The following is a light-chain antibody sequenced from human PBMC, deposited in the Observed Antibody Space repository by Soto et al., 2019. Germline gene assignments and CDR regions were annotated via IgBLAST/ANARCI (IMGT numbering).Light chain of an antibody. CDR2: VAS. CDR1: QSVSSN. Sequence: EIVMTQSPATLSVSPGEIATLSFSASQSVSSNLAWYQQKPGQAPRVLIYVASTRATGIPARFSGSGSGTDFTLSISRVEPEDFAVYYCQQYGTSPWTFGQGTKVDIK. J-gene: IGKJ1*01. CDR3: QQYGTSPWT. V-gene: IGKV3D-15*01.